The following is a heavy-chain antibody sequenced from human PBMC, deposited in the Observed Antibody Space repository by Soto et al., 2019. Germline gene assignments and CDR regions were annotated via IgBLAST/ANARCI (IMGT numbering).Heavy chain of an antibody. CDR3: AKAGRGYSYGHGFDH. V-gene: IGHV3-9*01. CDR1: GFTFDDYA. D-gene: IGHD5-18*01. J-gene: IGHJ4*02. Sequence: GGSLRLSCAASGFTFDDYAMHWVRQAPGKGLEWVSGISWLSGNTHYADSVKGRFTISRDNAKNSLYLQINSLRDEDTALYYCAKAGRGYSYGHGFDHWGQGTLVTVSS. CDR2: ISWLSGNT.